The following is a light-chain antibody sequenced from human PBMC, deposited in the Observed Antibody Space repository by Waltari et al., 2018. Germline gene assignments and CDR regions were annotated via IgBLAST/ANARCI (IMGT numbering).Light chain of an antibody. CDR2: GAS. CDR1: QSVSSN. Sequence: CRASQSVSSNLAWYQQKPGHAPRLLIHGASTRATGIPARFSGSGSGTEFTLTISSLQSEDFAVYYCQQYNNWPPGAFGQGTKVEIK. CDR3: QQYNNWPPGA. V-gene: IGKV3-15*01. J-gene: IGKJ1*01.